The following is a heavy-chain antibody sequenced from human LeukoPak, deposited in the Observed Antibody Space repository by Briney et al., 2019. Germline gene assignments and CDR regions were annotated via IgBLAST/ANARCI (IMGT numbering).Heavy chain of an antibody. D-gene: IGHD2-15*01. CDR2: INPSGGST. J-gene: IGHJ4*02. Sequence: ASVKVSCKASEYTFTSYYMHWVRQAPGQGLGRVGIINPSGGSTSYAQKFQGRVTMTRDTSTSTVYMELSSLRSEDTAVYYCARGLGCSGGSCYSEPFDYWGQGTLVTVSS. CDR1: EYTFTSYY. V-gene: IGHV1-46*03. CDR3: ARGLGCSGGSCYSEPFDY.